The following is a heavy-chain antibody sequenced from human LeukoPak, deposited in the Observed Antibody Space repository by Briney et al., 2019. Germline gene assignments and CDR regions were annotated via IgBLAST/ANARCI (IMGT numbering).Heavy chain of an antibody. V-gene: IGHV1-2*02. Sequence: ASVKVSCKASGYTFTSYGISWVRQAPGQGLEWMGWINPNSGGTNYAQKFQGRVTMTRDTSISTAYMELSRLRSDDTAVYYCARDLVISGLLGLRNYYYYMDAWGKGTTVTVSS. CDR2: INPNSGGT. CDR3: ARDLVISGLLGLRNYYYYMDA. CDR1: GYTFTSYG. J-gene: IGHJ6*03. D-gene: IGHD3-22*01.